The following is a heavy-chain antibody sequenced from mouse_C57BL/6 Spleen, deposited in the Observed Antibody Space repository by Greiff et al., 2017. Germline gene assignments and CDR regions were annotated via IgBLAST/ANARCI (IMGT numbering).Heavy chain of an antibody. V-gene: IGHV1-15*01. J-gene: IGHJ2*01. CDR3: ARDEITTVVEDY. D-gene: IGHD1-1*01. Sequence: QVQLKESGAELVRPGASVTLSCKASGYTFTDYEMHWVKQTPVHGLEWIGAIDPETGGTAYNQKFKGKAILTEDKSSSTAFMELRSLTSEDSAVYYCARDEITTVVEDYWGQGTTLTVSS. CDR2: IDPETGGT. CDR1: GYTFTDYE.